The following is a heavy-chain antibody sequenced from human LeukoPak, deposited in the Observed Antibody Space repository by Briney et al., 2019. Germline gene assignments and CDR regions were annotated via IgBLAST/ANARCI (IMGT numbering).Heavy chain of an antibody. J-gene: IGHJ5*02. V-gene: IGHV4-61*01. CDR3: VANYYDSSGAT. Sequence: KPSETLSLTCAVSGYSISSGYFWGWIRQPPGKGLEWIGYIYYSGSTNYNPSLKSRVTISVDTSKNQFSLKLSSVTAADTAVYYCVANYYDSSGATWGQGTLVTVSS. CDR1: GYSISSGYF. D-gene: IGHD3-22*01. CDR2: IYYSGST.